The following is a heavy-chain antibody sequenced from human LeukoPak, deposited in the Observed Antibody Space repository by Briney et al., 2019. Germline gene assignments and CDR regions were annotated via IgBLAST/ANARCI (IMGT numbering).Heavy chain of an antibody. J-gene: IGHJ4*02. V-gene: IGHV4-59*01. CDR3: ARGVYIAAAQYGY. CDR1: GGSISSYY. D-gene: IGHD6-13*01. Sequence: SETLSLTCTVSGGSISSYYWSWIRQPPGKGLEWIGYIYYSGTTNYNPSLKSRDTISVDTSKNQFSLKLSSVTAADTAVYYCARGVYIAAAQYGYWGQGTLVTVSS. CDR2: IYYSGTT.